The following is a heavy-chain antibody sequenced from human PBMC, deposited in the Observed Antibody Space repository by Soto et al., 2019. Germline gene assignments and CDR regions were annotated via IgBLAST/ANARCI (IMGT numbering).Heavy chain of an antibody. V-gene: IGHV3-33*01. Sequence: GGSLRLSXAASGFTFSSYGMHWVRQAPGKGLEWVAVIWYDGSNKYYADSVKGRFTISRDNSKNTLYLQMNSLRAEDTAVYYCARETYYYGSGSPTRYYYYYGMDVWGQGTTVTVSS. CDR3: ARETYYYGSGSPTRYYYYYGMDV. CDR2: IWYDGSNK. D-gene: IGHD3-10*01. CDR1: GFTFSSYG. J-gene: IGHJ6*02.